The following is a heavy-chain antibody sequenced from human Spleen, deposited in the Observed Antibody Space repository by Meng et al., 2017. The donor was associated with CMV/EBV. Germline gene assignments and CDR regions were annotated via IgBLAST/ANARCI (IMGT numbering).Heavy chain of an antibody. CDR1: GFTFSDYY. V-gene: IGHV3-11*01. CDR2: ISSSGSTI. D-gene: IGHD3-3*01. CDR3: ATAARFGFWSGNPGD. Sequence: GESLKISCAASGFTFSDYYMSWIRQAPGKGLEWVSYISSSGSTIYYADSVKGRFTISRDNAKNSLYLQMNSLRAEDTAVYYCATAARFGFWSGNPGDWGQGTLVTVSS. J-gene: IGHJ4*02.